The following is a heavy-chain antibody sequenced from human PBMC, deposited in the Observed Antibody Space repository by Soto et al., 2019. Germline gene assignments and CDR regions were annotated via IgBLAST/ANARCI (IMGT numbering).Heavy chain of an antibody. D-gene: IGHD2-15*01. CDR1: GYTFTSYA. J-gene: IGHJ5*02. CDR3: ARAHRGGKGGWFDP. CDR2: INAGNGNT. V-gene: IGHV1-3*01. Sequence: QVPLVQSGAEVKKPGASVKVSCKASGYTFTSYAMHWVRQAPGQRLEWMGWINAGNGNTKYSQKFQGRVTITRDTSASTAYMELSSLRSEDTAVYYCARAHRGGKGGWFDPWGQGTLVTVSS.